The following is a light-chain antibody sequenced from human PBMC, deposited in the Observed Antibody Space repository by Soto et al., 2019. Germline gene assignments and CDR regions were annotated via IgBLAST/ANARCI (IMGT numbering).Light chain of an antibody. CDR3: CSYAGSSTLYV. CDR2: EVS. Sequence: QSVLTQPPSVSAAPGQKVTISCSGTSSDVGSYDLVSWYQQHPGKAPKLMIYEVSKRPSGVSNRFSGSKSGNTASLTISGLQAEDEADYYCCSYAGSSTLYVFGTGTKVTVL. J-gene: IGLJ1*01. V-gene: IGLV2-23*02. CDR1: SSDVGSYDL.